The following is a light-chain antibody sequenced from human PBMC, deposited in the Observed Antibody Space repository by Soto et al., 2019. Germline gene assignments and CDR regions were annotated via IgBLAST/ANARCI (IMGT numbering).Light chain of an antibody. CDR2: GAS. CDR1: QSVSSN. Sequence: ELVLTQSPATLSASPGERATLSCRASQSVSSNLAWYQQKPGQAPRLLIYGASTRATGVPARFSGTGSGTDFTLTISSLQSDDFGVYYCQQYNDWPPLTFGGGTKVDIK. V-gene: IGKV3-15*01. J-gene: IGKJ4*01. CDR3: QQYNDWPPLT.